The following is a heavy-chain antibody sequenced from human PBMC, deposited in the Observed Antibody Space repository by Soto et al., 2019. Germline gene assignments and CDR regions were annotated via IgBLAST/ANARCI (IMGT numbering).Heavy chain of an antibody. CDR2: IIPIFGTA. J-gene: IGHJ6*02. Sequence: SVKVSCKAPGGTFSIYAISWVRQAPGQGLEWMGGIIPIFGTANYEQKFQGRVTITADKSKSTAYMELRSLRSEDTAVYYCATVERGYSYGYGYYGMDVWGQGTTVTVSS. D-gene: IGHD5-18*01. CDR3: ATVERGYSYGYGYYGMDV. CDR1: GGTFSIYA. V-gene: IGHV1-69*06.